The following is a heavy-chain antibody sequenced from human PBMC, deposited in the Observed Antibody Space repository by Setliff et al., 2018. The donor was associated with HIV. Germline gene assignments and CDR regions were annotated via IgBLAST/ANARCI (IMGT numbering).Heavy chain of an antibody. J-gene: IGHJ1*01. D-gene: IGHD4-17*01. CDR2: IWYDGSNK. V-gene: IGHV3-33*06. CDR3: AKDPYGGKGYFQY. CDR1: GFTFSSYG. Sequence: PGGSLRLSCAASGFTFSSYGMHWVRQAPGKGLEWVAVIWYDGSNKNYADSVKGRFTISRDNSKKTLYLQMNSLRAEDTAVYYCAKDPYGGKGYFQYWGQGTLVTVSS.